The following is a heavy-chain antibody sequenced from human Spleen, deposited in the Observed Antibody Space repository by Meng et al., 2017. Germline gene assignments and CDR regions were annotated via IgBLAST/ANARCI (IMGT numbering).Heavy chain of an antibody. CDR2: MNPNSGNT. Sequence: HVQRVQYGAEVQKTGDSVEVSCKASGYTFTRYDSNWVRQATGQGLEWMGWMNPNSGNTGYAQKFQGRVTMTRNTSISTAYMELSSLRSEDTAVYYCARGSVAGTGYWGQGTLVTVSS. CDR3: ARGSVAGTGY. CDR1: GYTFTRYD. D-gene: IGHD6-19*01. V-gene: IGHV1-8*01. J-gene: IGHJ4*02.